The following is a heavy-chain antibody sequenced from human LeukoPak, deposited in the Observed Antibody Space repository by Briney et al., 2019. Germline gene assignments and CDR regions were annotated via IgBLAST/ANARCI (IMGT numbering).Heavy chain of an antibody. V-gene: IGHV4-34*01. CDR3: ARGSSSWYSPQDWYFDL. J-gene: IGHJ2*01. CDR2: INHSGST. D-gene: IGHD6-13*01. CDR1: GGSFSGYY. Sequence: SETLSLTCAVYGGSFSGYYWSWIRQPPGKGLEWIGEINHSGSTNYNPSLKSRVTISVDTSKNQFSLKLSSVTAADTAVYYCARGSSSWYSPQDWYFDLRGRGTLVTVSS.